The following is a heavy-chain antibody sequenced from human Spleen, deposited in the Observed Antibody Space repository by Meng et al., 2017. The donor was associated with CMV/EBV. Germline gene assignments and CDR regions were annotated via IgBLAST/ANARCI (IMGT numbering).Heavy chain of an antibody. CDR1: GYTFTGYY. Sequence: CEASGYTFTGYYMHWVRQAPGQGLEWMGWINPNSGGTNYAQKFQGRVTMTRDTSISTAYMELSRLRSDDTAVYYCASMDFRSGYPHDYWGQGSLVTVSS. CDR2: INPNSGGT. J-gene: IGHJ4*02. V-gene: IGHV1-2*02. CDR3: ASMDFRSGYPHDY. D-gene: IGHD3-3*01.